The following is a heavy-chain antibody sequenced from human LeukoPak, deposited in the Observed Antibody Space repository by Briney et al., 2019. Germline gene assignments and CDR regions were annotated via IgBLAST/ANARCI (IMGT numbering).Heavy chain of an antibody. CDR2: ISGSGGTT. Sequence: GGSLRLSCAASGFTFSTYAMSWVRQAPGKGLEWVSAISGSGGTTYYADSVKGRFTISRDNSKSTLYLQMNSVRAEDTAVYYCAKDKTSSWVIYDMDVWGQGTTVTVSS. V-gene: IGHV3-23*01. J-gene: IGHJ6*02. CDR3: AKDKTSSWVIYDMDV. CDR1: GFTFSTYA. D-gene: IGHD6-13*01.